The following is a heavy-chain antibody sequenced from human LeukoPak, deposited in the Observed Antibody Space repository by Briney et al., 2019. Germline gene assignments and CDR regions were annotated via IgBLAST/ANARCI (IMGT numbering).Heavy chain of an antibody. J-gene: IGHJ4*02. D-gene: IGHD5-18*01. Sequence: GGSLRPSCAASGFIFSSYSLSWVRQAPGRGLEWVSVITGSGDTTLYADSVQGRFTISRDNSKNTVYLHMNSLRAEDTAVYYCAKTQDTSMIFGYFDYWGQGTLVTVSS. CDR1: GFIFSSYS. CDR3: AKTQDTSMIFGYFDY. V-gene: IGHV3-23*01. CDR2: ITGSGDTT.